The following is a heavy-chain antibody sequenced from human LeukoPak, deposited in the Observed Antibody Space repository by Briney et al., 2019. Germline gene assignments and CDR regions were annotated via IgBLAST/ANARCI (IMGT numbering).Heavy chain of an antibody. CDR2: INHSGST. CDR3: ARGRGVVVTAIASYWYFDL. D-gene: IGHD2-21*02. Sequence: KPSEILSLTCAVYGGSFSGYYWSWIRQPPGKGLEWIGEINHSGSTNYNPSLKSRVTISVDTSKNQFSLKLSSVTAADTAVYYCARGRGVVVTAIASYWYFDLWGRGTLVTVSS. J-gene: IGHJ2*01. CDR1: GGSFSGYY. V-gene: IGHV4-34*01.